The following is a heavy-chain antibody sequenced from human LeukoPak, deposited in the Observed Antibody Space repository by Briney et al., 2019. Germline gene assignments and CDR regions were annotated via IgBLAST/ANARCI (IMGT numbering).Heavy chain of an antibody. D-gene: IGHD2-15*01. V-gene: IGHV1-69*05. CDR3: AREVVAANEQQKPIDY. CDR2: VIPIFGTA. J-gene: IGHJ4*02. Sequence: GSSVKVSCKASGGTFSSYAISWVRQAPGQGLEWMGGVIPIFGTANYAQKFQGRVTITTDESTSTAYMELSSLRSDDTAVYYCAREVVAANEQQKPIDYWGQGTLVTVSS. CDR1: GGTFSSYA.